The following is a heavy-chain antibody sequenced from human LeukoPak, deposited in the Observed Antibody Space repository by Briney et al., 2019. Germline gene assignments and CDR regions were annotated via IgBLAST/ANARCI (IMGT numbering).Heavy chain of an antibody. Sequence: PSETLSLTCSVSGGSISSYYWSWIRQPPGKGLEWIGSIDFSGSTKYNPSLKSRVTISIDASKNQFSLKLSSVTAADTAVYFCARVTREAARYWYFDLWGRGTLVTVSS. CDR1: GGSISSYY. J-gene: IGHJ2*01. D-gene: IGHD6-6*01. CDR2: IDFSGST. V-gene: IGHV4-59*01. CDR3: ARVTREAARYWYFDL.